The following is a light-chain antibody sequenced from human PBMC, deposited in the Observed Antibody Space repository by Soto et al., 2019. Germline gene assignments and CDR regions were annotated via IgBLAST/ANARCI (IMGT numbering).Light chain of an antibody. CDR3: QHYNNWPTYT. CDR2: GAS. CDR1: QSVSSK. Sequence: EIVMTQSPATLSVSPGERATLSCRASQSVSSKLAWYQQKPGQAPRLLIYGASTRANGIPARFSGSGSGTEFTLTISSLQSEDFAVYYCQHYNNWPTYTFGQGTKLEIK. J-gene: IGKJ2*01. V-gene: IGKV3-15*01.